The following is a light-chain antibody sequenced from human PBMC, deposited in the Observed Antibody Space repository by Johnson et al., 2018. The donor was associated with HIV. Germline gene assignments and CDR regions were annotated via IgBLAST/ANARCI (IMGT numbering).Light chain of an antibody. Sequence: QAVLTQPPSVSAAPGQTVTISCSGSSSNVGSSFVSWYRQVPGTAPKLLIYDNNKRPSGIPDRFSGSKSGTSATLGITGLQTGDEADYYCGTWDSSRRAFVFGTGTKVTVL. J-gene: IGLJ1*01. V-gene: IGLV1-51*01. CDR2: DNN. CDR3: GTWDSSRRAFV. CDR1: SSNVGSSF.